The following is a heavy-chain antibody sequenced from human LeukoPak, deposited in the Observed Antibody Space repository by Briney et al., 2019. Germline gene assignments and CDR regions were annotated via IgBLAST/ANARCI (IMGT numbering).Heavy chain of an antibody. CDR1: GFTFSSYA. CDR3: AKASFEYYYDSSGYYSGN. Sequence: PGGSLRLSCAASGFTFSSYAMSWVRQAPGKGPEWVSAISGSGGSTYYADSVKGRFTISRDNSKNTLYLQMNSLRAEDTAVYYCAKASFEYYYDSSGYYSGNWGQGTLVTVSS. D-gene: IGHD3-22*01. CDR2: ISGSGGST. J-gene: IGHJ4*02. V-gene: IGHV3-23*01.